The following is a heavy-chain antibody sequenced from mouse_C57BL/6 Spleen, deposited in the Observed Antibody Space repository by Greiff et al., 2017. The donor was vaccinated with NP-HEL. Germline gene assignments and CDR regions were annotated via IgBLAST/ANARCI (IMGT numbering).Heavy chain of an antibody. V-gene: IGHV1-26*01. CDR2: INPNNGGT. D-gene: IGHD3-1*01. CDR3: ARGLPDMDY. CDR1: GYTFTDYY. J-gene: IGHJ4*01. Sequence: EVQLQQSGPELVKPGASVKISCKASGYTFTDYYMNWVKQSHGKSLEWIGDINPNNGGTSYNQKFKGKATLTVDKSSSTSYLELRSLTSEDSAVYYCARGLPDMDYWGKGTSVTVSS.